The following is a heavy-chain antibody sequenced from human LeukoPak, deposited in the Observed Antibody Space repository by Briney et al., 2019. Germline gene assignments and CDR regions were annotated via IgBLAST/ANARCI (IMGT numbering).Heavy chain of an antibody. CDR1: RFTFSDNT. J-gene: IGHJ4*02. Sequence: GGSLRLSCAASRFTFSDNTMHWVRQAPDKGLEWVAVISHDGGNELYAGSVKGRFTVSRGNSKNTLYLQMNSLRAEDTAVYYCATSDRLLDWGQGTLVTVSS. V-gene: IGHV3-30-3*01. CDR2: ISHDGGNE. D-gene: IGHD4-17*01. CDR3: ATSDRLLD.